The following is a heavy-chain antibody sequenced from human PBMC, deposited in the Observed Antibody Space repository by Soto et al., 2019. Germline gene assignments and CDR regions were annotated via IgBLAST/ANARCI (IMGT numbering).Heavy chain of an antibody. CDR2: MYPGDSDT. Sequence: LGESLKISCKGSGYSFTSHWLGWVRQMPGKGLEWMGLMYPGDSDTRYSSSFQGQVTISADKSINTAYLQWSSLKASDTAMYFCARRPVYTASYGMDAWGQGTTVTVSS. D-gene: IGHD5-18*01. V-gene: IGHV5-51*01. CDR3: ARRPVYTASYGMDA. CDR1: GYSFTSHW. J-gene: IGHJ6*02.